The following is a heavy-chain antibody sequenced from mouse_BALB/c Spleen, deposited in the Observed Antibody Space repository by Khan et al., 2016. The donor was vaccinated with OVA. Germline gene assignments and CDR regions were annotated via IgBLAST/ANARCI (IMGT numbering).Heavy chain of an antibody. J-gene: IGHJ3*01. Sequence: EVELVESGGDLVKPGGSLKLSCAASGFTFSTYGMSWVRQTPDKRLEWVATISSGGSYTYYPDNVKGRFTISSDTAKNTLYLQMSSLKSEDTAMYYCARLAYYYNSEGFAYWGQGTLVTVSA. CDR1: GFTFSTYG. CDR2: ISSGGSYT. D-gene: IGHD1-1*01. CDR3: ARLAYYYNSEGFAY. V-gene: IGHV5-6*01.